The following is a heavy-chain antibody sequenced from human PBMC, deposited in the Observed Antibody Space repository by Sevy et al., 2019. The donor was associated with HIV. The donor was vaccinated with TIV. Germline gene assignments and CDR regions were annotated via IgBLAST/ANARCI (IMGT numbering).Heavy chain of an antibody. J-gene: IGHJ1*01. V-gene: IGHV3-15*01. CDR3: TTEGAD. CDR1: GFSFSDAW. CDR2: VRSKGDGGTA. Sequence: GGSLRLSCAASGFSFSDAWLSWVRQVPGKGLEWVGRVRSKGDGGTAGYAAHVQGRFTIARDDSKNTMYVQMNNLKNEDTGIYYCTTEGADWGQGTLVTVSS.